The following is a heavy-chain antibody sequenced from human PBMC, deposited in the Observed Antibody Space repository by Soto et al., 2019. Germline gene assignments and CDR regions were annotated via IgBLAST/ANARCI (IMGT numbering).Heavy chain of an antibody. J-gene: IGHJ6*02. D-gene: IGHD3-10*01. CDR2: ISRSSTGI. CDR3: ARAVTWGLDV. Sequence: EVQLVESGGGLVQPGGSLRLSCAASGFTFSLYSMSWVRKAPGKGLEWGSYISRSSTGIHYADSVKGRFTISRDDATNSMQLKMNSMRDGDTAVYYCARAVTWGLDVWGQGTTVSISS. V-gene: IGHV3-48*02. CDR1: GFTFSLYS.